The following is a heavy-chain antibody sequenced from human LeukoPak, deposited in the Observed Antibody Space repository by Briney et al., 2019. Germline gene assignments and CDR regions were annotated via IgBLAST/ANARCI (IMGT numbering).Heavy chain of an antibody. Sequence: GGSLRLSCAASGFTFSSYSMNWVRQAPGKGLEWVSSISSSSSYIYYADSVKGRFTISRDNAKNSLYLQMNSLRAEDTAVYYCARDYWDPYSSSSGDYWGQGTLVTVSS. CDR3: ARDYWDPYSSSSGDY. V-gene: IGHV3-21*01. CDR1: GFTFSSYS. CDR2: ISSSSSYI. J-gene: IGHJ4*02. D-gene: IGHD6-6*01.